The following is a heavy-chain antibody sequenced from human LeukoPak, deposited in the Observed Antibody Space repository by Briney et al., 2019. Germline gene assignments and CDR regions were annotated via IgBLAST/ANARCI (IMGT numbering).Heavy chain of an antibody. CDR3: ARGNYDFWSGSYYYYGMDV. J-gene: IGHJ6*02. Sequence: SVKVSCKASGGTFSSYAISWVRQARGQGLEWMGRIIPILGIANYAQKFQGRVTITADKSTSTAYMELSSLRSEDTAVYYCARGNYDFWSGSYYYYGMDVWGQGTTVTVSS. CDR1: GGTFSSYA. D-gene: IGHD3-3*01. CDR2: IIPILGIA. V-gene: IGHV1-69*04.